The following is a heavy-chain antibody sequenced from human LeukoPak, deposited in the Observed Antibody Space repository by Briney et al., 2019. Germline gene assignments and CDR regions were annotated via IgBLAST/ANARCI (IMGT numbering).Heavy chain of an antibody. CDR2: IIPIFGTA. CDR3: ARHIAAAAGGDFDY. Sequence: ASVKVSCKASGGTLSSYAISWVRQAPGQGLEWMGGIIPIFGTANYAQKFQGRVTITADESTSTAYMELSSLRSEDTAVYYCARHIAAAAGGDFDYWGQGTLVTVSS. J-gene: IGHJ4*02. D-gene: IGHD6-13*01. CDR1: GGTLSSYA. V-gene: IGHV1-69*13.